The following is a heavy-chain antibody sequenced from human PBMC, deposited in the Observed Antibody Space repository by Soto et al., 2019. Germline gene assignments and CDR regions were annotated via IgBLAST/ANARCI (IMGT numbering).Heavy chain of an antibody. CDR2: ISSSGGAI. D-gene: IGHD6-13*01. CDR1: GFIFSDYT. Sequence: PGGSLRLSCAASGFIFSDYTMTWVRQAPGRGLEFVSHISSSGGAIFYAESVKGRFTVSRDNAKNSLYLQMNSLRDEDTAVYFCARDHGGSTWFVGVYYFFGMDVWGQGT. CDR3: ARDHGGSTWFVGVYYFFGMDV. V-gene: IGHV3-48*02. J-gene: IGHJ6*02.